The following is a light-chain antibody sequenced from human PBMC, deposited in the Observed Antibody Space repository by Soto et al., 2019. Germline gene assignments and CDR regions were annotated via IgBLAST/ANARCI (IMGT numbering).Light chain of an antibody. CDR1: QTLSIGS. CDR3: QQYNNWS. CDR2: AAS. V-gene: IGKV3-15*01. J-gene: IGKJ5*01. Sequence: MTQSPSLLSASTGDRVTISCRMSQTLSIGSLAWYQQKPGQAPRLLIYAASTRATGIPARFSGSGSGTEFTLTISSLQSEDFAVYYCQQYNNWSFGQGTRLEIK.